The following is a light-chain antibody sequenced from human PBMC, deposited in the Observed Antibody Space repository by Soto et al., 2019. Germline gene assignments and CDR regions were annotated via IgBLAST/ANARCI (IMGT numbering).Light chain of an antibody. Sequence: AIRMTQSPSSFSASTGDRVTITCRASQAISTFLAWYQQKPGKAPKLLIYAASSLQSGVPSRFSGSGSGTDFTLTISCLQSEDFATYYCQQYYDFPLTFGPGTKVDIK. J-gene: IGKJ3*01. CDR3: QQYYDFPLT. CDR1: QAISTF. V-gene: IGKV1-8*01. CDR2: AAS.